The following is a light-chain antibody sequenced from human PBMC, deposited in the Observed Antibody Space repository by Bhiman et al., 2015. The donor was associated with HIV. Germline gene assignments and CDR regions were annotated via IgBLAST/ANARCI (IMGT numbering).Light chain of an antibody. V-gene: IGLV2-14*03. Sequence: QSALTQPASVSGSPGQSITISCTGSGSDVGGYNHVSWYQQHPGKAPKLMIYDVSNRPSGVSNRFSGSKSDNTASLTISGLQAEDEADYYCSSFTSSITYVFGTGTKVTVL. CDR2: DVS. CDR1: GSDVGGYNH. CDR3: SSFTSSITYV. J-gene: IGLJ1*01.